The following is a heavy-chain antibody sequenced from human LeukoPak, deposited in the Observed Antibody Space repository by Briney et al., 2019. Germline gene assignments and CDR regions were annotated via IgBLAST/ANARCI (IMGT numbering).Heavy chain of an antibody. CDR3: ARTGRAVRSSWPY. CDR1: GYSISSGYY. CDR2: INHSGST. V-gene: IGHV4-38-2*02. Sequence: SETLSLTCTVSGYSISSGYYWGWIRQPPGKGLEWIGEINHSGSTNYNPSLKSRVTISVDTSKNQFSLKLSSVTAADTAVYYCARTGRAVRSSWPYWGQGTLVTVSS. D-gene: IGHD6-13*01. J-gene: IGHJ4*02.